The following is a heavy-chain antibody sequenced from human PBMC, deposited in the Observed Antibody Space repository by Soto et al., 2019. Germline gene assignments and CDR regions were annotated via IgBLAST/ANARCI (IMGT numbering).Heavy chain of an antibody. Sequence: QVQLVQSGAEVKKPGSSVKVSCKASGGTFSSYAISWVRQAPVQGLEWMGGITPIFGTANYAQKFQGRVTITADESTSTAHMELSSLRSEDTAVYYCARDYGHDCSGGRCYFYFWGQGTLVTVSS. CDR2: ITPIFGTA. CDR3: ARDYGHDCSGGRCYFYF. V-gene: IGHV1-69*01. D-gene: IGHD2-15*01. J-gene: IGHJ4*02. CDR1: GGTFSSYA.